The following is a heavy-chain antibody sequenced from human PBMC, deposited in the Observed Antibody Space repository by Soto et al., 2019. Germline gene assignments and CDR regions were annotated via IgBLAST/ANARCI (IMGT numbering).Heavy chain of an antibody. D-gene: IGHD1-26*01. CDR2: INHSGST. J-gene: IGHJ4*02. Sequence: PSETLSLTCAVYGGSFSGYYWSWIRQPPGKGLEWIGEINHSGSTYYNPSLKSRVTISVDTSKNQFSLKLSSVTAADTAVYYCATQWELLGGFDYWGQGTLVTVSS. CDR3: ATQWELLGGFDY. V-gene: IGHV4-34*01. CDR1: GGSFSGYY.